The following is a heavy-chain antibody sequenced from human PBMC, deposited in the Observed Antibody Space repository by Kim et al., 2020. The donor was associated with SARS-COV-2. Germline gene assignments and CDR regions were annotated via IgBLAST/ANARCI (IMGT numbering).Heavy chain of an antibody. Sequence: GGSLRLSCAASGFTFSNYAMSWVRQAPGKGLEWVSAISGSGGSTNYADSVKGRFTISRDNSKNKLNLQMKSVRAEDKDVYYCEKGVEAKASYNYGMDVWGQGTTVTASS. J-gene: IGHJ6*02. CDR3: EKGVEAKASYNYGMDV. CDR2: ISGSGGST. CDR1: GFTFSNYA. V-gene: IGHV3-23*01.